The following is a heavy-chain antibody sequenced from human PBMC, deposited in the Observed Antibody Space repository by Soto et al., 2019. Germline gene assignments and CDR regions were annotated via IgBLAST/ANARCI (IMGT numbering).Heavy chain of an antibody. CDR3: VMVDNYVTPTPQDV. CDR2: ISPYTGNT. D-gene: IGHD3-16*01. CDR1: GYIFVNYG. Sequence: QVQLVQTGDEVKKPGASVKVSCKASGYIFVNYGIAWVRQAPGQGLEWMGWISPYTGNTHSASKVQGRLTMTTDTSTSTAYMDLGSLTSDDTAVYYCVMVDNYVTPTPQDVWGQGTTVTVSS. J-gene: IGHJ6*02. V-gene: IGHV1-18*01.